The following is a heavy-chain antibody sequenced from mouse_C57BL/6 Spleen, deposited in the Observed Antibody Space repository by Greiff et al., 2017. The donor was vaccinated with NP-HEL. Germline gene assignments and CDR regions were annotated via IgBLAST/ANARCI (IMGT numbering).Heavy chain of an antibody. J-gene: IGHJ3*01. D-gene: IGHD2-4*01. CDR2: ISDGGSYT. CDR1: GFTFSSYA. V-gene: IGHV5-4*01. Sequence: EVHLVESGGGLVKPGGSLKLSCAASGFTFSSYAMSWVRQTPEKRLEWVATISDGGSYTYYPDNVKGRFTISRDNAKNNLYLQMSHLTSEDTAMYYCARDAYDYDGGFADWGQGTLVTVSA. CDR3: ARDAYDYDGGFAD.